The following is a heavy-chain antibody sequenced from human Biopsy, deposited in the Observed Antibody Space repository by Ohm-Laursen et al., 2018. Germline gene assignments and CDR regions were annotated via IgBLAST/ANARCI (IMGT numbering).Heavy chain of an antibody. CDR2: FAPENGKT. CDR1: GYTLTDLS. J-gene: IGHJ4*02. V-gene: IGHV1-24*01. CDR3: ARIAAAGWDDY. Sequence: GSSVKVSCKVSGYTLTDLSMHWVRQAPGKGLEWMGGFAPENGKTIYAQKFQGRITMTIDAATSTGYMDLRRLKSDDTAVYYCARIAAAGWDDYWGQGTLVTVSS. D-gene: IGHD6-25*01.